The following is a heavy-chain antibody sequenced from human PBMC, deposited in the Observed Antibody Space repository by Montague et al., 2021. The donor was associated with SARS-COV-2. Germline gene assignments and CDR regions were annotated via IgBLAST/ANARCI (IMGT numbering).Heavy chain of an antibody. CDR3: ARDFVAAVPDRFDS. V-gene: IGHV4/OR15-8*02. J-gene: IGHJ4*02. Sequence: SETLSLTCAASGGFISSGNWWSWVRQPPGMGLEWIGEIFHSGAASYNPSLKSRLTISMDKSKNEFSLKLNSVTAADTAMYYCARDFVAAVPDRFDSWGQGVLVTVSS. CDR1: GGFISSGNW. D-gene: IGHD6-13*01. CDR2: IFHSGAA.